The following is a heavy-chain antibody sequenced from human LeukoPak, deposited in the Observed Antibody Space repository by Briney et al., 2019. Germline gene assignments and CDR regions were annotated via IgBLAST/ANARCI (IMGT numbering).Heavy chain of an antibody. CDR2: IYYSGST. CDR3: ARDRGSGSYYPDAFDI. CDR1: GGSISSGGYY. Sequence: PSQTLSLTCTVSGGSISSGGYYWSWIRQHPGKGLEWIGYIYYSGSTYYNPSLKSRVTISVDTSKNTFSLKLSSVTAADTAVYYCARDRGSGSYYPDAFDIWGQGTMVTVSS. D-gene: IGHD3-10*01. V-gene: IGHV4-31*03. J-gene: IGHJ3*02.